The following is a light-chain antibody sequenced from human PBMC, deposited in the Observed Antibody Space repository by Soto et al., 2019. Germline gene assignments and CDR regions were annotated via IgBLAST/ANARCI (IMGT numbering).Light chain of an antibody. CDR3: QTWGSGIVV. V-gene: IGLV4-69*01. J-gene: IGLJ2*01. CDR1: SGHSNYA. Sequence: QLVLTQSPSASASLGASVKLTCTLSSGHSNYAIAWHQQQSEKGPRYLMKLNSDGSHSKGDGIPDRFSGSSSGAERYLTICSLQSEDEADYSCQTWGSGIVVFGGGTKLTVL. CDR2: LNSDGSH.